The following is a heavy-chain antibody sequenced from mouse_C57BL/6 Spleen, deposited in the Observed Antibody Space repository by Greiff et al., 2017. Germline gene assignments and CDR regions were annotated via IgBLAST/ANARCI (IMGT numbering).Heavy chain of an antibody. Sequence: EVMLVESGGDLVKPGGSLKLSCAASGFTFSSYGMSWVRQTPDKRLEWVATISSGGSYTYYPDSVKGRFTISRDNAKNTLYLQMSSLKSEDTAMYYCARHLITTVVATDFDVWGTGTTVTVSS. CDR2: ISSGGSYT. CDR3: ARHLITTVVATDFDV. D-gene: IGHD1-1*01. J-gene: IGHJ1*03. V-gene: IGHV5-6*01. CDR1: GFTFSSYG.